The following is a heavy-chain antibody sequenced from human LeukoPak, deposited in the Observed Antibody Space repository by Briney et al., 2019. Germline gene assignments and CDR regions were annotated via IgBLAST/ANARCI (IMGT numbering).Heavy chain of an antibody. CDR3: ARASSLVWFDP. V-gene: IGHV4-34*01. J-gene: IGHJ5*02. CDR2: INHSGST. CDR1: GGSFSGYY. Sequence: SSETPSLTCAVYGGSFSGYYWSWIRQPPGKGLEWIGEINHSGSTNYNPSLKSRVTISVDTSKNQFSLKLSSVTAADTAVYYCARASSLVWFDPWGQGTLVTVSS. D-gene: IGHD6-13*01.